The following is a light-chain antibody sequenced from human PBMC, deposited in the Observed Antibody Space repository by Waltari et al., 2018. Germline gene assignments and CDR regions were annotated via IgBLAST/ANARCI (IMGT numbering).Light chain of an antibody. CDR3: QVWDSSSDHWV. V-gene: IGLV3-21*02. CDR2: ADS. CDR1: NIGSKS. Sequence: SYVVTQSPSVSVAPGQTARITCGGNNIGSKSVHWYQQKPGQAPVLVVYADSDRPSGIRERCSGSNFWNTATLTICRVEAGDEADYFCQVWDSSSDHWVFGGGTKLGVL. J-gene: IGLJ3*02.